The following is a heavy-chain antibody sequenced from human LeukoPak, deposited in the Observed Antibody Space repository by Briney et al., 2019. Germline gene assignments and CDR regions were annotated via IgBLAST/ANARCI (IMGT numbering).Heavy chain of an antibody. CDR3: AKASAAGTGDFDY. D-gene: IGHD6-13*01. Sequence: PGGSLRLSCAASGLTFDDYAMHWVRQAPGKGLEWVSGISWNGGSIGYADSVKGRFTISRDNAKNSLYLQMNSLRAEDTALYYCAKASAAGTGDFDYWGQGTLVIVSS. J-gene: IGHJ4*02. CDR1: GLTFDDYA. CDR2: ISWNGGSI. V-gene: IGHV3-9*01.